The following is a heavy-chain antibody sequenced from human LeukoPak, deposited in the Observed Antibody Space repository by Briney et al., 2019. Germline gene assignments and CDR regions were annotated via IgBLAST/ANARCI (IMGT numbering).Heavy chain of an antibody. CDR2: ISYDGSNK. D-gene: IGHD1-1*01. Sequence: GGSLRLSCAASGFTFSSYAMHWVRQAPGKGLEWVAVISYDGSNKYYADSVKGRFTISRDNSKNTLYLQMNSLRAEDTAVYYCAKDQLVQLERPDYFDYWGQGTLVTVSS. J-gene: IGHJ4*02. CDR1: GFTFSSYA. V-gene: IGHV3-30-3*01. CDR3: AKDQLVQLERPDYFDY.